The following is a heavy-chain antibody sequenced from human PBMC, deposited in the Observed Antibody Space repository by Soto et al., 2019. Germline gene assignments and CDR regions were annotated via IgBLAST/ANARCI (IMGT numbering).Heavy chain of an antibody. V-gene: IGHV3-23*01. CDR1: GFTFANYA. J-gene: IGHJ4*02. CDR2: ISASGRDT. D-gene: IGHD6-19*01. CDR3: AKGKTSGWYYFDY. Sequence: EVLLLESGGDLAQPGGSLRLSCAASGFTFANYAMSWVRQAPGKGLEWVSGISASGRDTYYADSVKDRFTISRDSSKNTLLLQMNSLRAEDTAMYYCAKGKTSGWYYFDYWGQGTLVTVSS.